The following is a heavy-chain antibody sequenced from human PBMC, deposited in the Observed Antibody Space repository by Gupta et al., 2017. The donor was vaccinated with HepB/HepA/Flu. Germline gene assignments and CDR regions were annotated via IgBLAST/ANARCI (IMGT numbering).Heavy chain of an antibody. D-gene: IGHD4-17*01. J-gene: IGHJ4*02. CDR2: INPNSCDS. Sequence: QVQLGQSGAEVKKPGASVRVSCTSSGYMFTGHYMHWVRQAPGQGLEWMAWINPNSCDSNYAQKFQGRVTMTRDTSINTAYMELSSLRSDDTAVYYCVREMVTGTTGVFDYWGPGTLVTVSS. V-gene: IGHV1-2*02. CDR1: GYMFTGHY. CDR3: VREMVTGTTGVFDY.